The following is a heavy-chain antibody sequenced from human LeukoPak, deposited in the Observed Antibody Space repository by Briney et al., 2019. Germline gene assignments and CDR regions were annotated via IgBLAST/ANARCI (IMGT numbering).Heavy chain of an antibody. CDR2: ISSSGSTI. Sequence: GGSLRLPCAASGFTFSDYYMSWIRQAPGKGLEWVSYISSSGSTIYYADSVKGRFTISRDNAKNSLYLQMNSLRAEDTAVYYCARVPRRDLSGMDVWGQGTTVTVSS. CDR3: ARVPRRDLSGMDV. J-gene: IGHJ6*02. CDR1: GFTFSDYY. D-gene: IGHD3-3*01. V-gene: IGHV3-11*01.